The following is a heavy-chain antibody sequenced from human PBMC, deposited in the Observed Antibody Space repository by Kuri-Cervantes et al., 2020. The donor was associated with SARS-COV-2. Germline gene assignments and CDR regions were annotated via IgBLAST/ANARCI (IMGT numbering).Heavy chain of an antibody. Sequence: GESLKISCAASGFTFDDYAMHWVRQAPGKGLEWVSSISSSSSYIYYADSVKGRFTISRDNAKNSLYLQMNSLRAEDTAVYYCARDLSSTLEWLFYNWFDPWGQGTLVTVSS. CDR1: GFTFDDYA. J-gene: IGHJ5*02. CDR2: ISSSSSYI. V-gene: IGHV3-21*01. D-gene: IGHD3-3*01. CDR3: ARDLSSTLEWLFYNWFDP.